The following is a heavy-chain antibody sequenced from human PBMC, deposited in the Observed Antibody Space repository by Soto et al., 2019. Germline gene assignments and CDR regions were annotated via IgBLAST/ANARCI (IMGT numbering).Heavy chain of an antibody. Sequence: EVQLVESGRNLVQPGESLRLSCRASGFPFSAYDMHWVRQVSGKGLEWVAVAGPAGDTYYADSVKGRFTISRENGMNSIHLQMSDLRVGDTAVYYCARGIRFGGYCLDSWGQGTPVTVSS. CDR2: AGPAGDT. D-gene: IGHD5-18*01. J-gene: IGHJ4*02. CDR3: ARGIRFGGYCLDS. V-gene: IGHV3-13*01. CDR1: GFPFSAYD.